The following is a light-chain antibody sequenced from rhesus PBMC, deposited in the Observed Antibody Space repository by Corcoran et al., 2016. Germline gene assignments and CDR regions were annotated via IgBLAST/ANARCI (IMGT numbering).Light chain of an antibody. CDR1: QSISSW. J-gene: IGKJ1*01. CDR3: LQYSSSPRT. Sequence: DIQMTQSPSSLSASVGDTVTITCRASQSISSWLDWYQQKPGKAPKHLIYKGSSLQSGVPSRFSGSGSGTDFTLTISSLQPEDFATYYCLQYSSSPRTFGQGTKVEIK. V-gene: IGKV1-22*01. CDR2: KGS.